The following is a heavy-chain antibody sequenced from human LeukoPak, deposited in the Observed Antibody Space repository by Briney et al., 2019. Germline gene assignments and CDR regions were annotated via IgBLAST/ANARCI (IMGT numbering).Heavy chain of an antibody. CDR1: RFTFSSYG. CDR2: IWYDGSNK. V-gene: IGHV3-33*06. Sequence: GRSLRLSCAASRFTFSSYGMHWVRQAPGKGLEWVAVIWYDGSNKYYADSVKGRFTISRDNSKNTLYLQMNSLRAEDTAVYYCAKAANDYGDYVLDYWGQGTLVTVSS. CDR3: AKAANDYGDYVLDY. J-gene: IGHJ4*02. D-gene: IGHD4-17*01.